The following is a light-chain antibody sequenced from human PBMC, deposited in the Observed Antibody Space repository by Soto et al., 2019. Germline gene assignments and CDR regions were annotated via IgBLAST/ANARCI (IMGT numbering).Light chain of an antibody. V-gene: IGLV1-36*01. CDR2: YDD. J-gene: IGLJ1*01. CDR3: AAWDDSLNAYV. CDR1: SSNIGNNA. Sequence: QSALTQPPSVSEAPRQRVTISCSGSSSNIGNNAVNWYQQLPGQAPKIVIYYDDLLTSGVSDRFSGSKSGISASLAISDLQSDDEADYYCAAWDDSLNAYVFGPGTKVNVL.